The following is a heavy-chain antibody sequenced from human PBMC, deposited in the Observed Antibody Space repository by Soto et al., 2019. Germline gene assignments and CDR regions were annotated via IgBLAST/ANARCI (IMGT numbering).Heavy chain of an antibody. CDR1: GFDFRSYE. V-gene: IGHV3-48*03. CDR2: IRANDESI. CDR3: AREIRRDAFDI. Sequence: PGGSLRLSCAASGFDFRSYEMNWVRQAPGKGLEWVSNIRANDESIYYADSVKGRVSVSRDNAKNSLFLEMNSLRVDDTAVYFCAREIRRDAFDIWGQGTMVTVSS. J-gene: IGHJ3*02.